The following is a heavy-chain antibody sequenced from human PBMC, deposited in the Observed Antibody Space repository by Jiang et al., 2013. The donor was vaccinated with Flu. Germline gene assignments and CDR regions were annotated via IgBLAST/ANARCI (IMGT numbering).Heavy chain of an antibody. D-gene: IGHD2-2*01. CDR3: ARRRYCSSTSCHYYGMDV. Sequence: GAEVKKPGESLKISCKGSGHSFTNFWIGWVRQMPEKGLEWMGMIYPAYSDTRYSPSFQGQVTISADKSISTAYLQWSSLKASDTAMYYCARRRYCSSTSCHYYGMDVWGQGTTVTVSS. V-gene: IGHV5-51*01. CDR1: GHSFTNFW. CDR2: IYPAYSDT. J-gene: IGHJ6*02.